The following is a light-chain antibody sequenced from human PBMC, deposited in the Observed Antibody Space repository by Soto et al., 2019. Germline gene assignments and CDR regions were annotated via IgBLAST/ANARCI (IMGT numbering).Light chain of an antibody. CDR1: QSVSSSY. CDR3: QQDYNLPVT. J-gene: IGKJ4*01. V-gene: IGKV3D-7*01. Sequence: PEERATLSCRASQSVSSSYLAWYQQKPGQAPRLLIYGASTRATSIPARFSGSGSGTDFTLTISSLQPEDFAVYYCQQDYNLPVTFGGGTKVDI. CDR2: GAS.